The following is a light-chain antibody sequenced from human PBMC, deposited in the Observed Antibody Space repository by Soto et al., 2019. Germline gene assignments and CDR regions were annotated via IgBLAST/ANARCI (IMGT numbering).Light chain of an antibody. V-gene: IGLV2-14*01. J-gene: IGLJ1*01. CDR3: SSYTTSSTYV. CDR1: SSDVGGYKS. CDR2: EVS. Sequence: SALTQPASVSGSPGQSITISCTGTSSDVGGYKSVSWYLQHPGKAPKLMIYEVSNRPSGVSNRFSGSKSGNTASLTISGLQAEDEADYYCSSYTTSSTYVFGNGTKVTVL.